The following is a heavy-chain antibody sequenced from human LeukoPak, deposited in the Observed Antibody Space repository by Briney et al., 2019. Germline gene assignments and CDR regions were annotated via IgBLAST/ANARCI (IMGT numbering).Heavy chain of an antibody. D-gene: IGHD2-2*01. Sequence: PSQTLSLTCAVYGGSFSGYYWSWIRQPPGKGLEWIGEINHSGSTNYNPSLKSRVTISVGTSKNQFSLKLSSVTAADTAVYYCARGPPLYCSSTSCYRRGFDPWGQGTLVTVSS. CDR1: GGSFSGYY. CDR3: ARGPPLYCSSTSCYRRGFDP. CDR2: INHSGST. V-gene: IGHV4-34*01. J-gene: IGHJ5*02.